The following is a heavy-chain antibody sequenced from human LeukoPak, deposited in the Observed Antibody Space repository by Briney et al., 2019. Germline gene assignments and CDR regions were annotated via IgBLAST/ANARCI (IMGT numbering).Heavy chain of an antibody. J-gene: IGHJ4*02. CDR1: GFTFSTHW. CDR3: ARGRFTDNGVFDY. V-gene: IGHV3-7*01. CDR2: IRQDGSDK. D-gene: IGHD1-14*01. Sequence: GRSLRLSCVASGFTFSTHWMNWVRQAPGKGLEWMANIRQDGSDKFYADSLRGRFTVSRDNAKNSVFLQMSSLRAEDTAVYYCARGRFTDNGVFDYWGRGTLVIVSS.